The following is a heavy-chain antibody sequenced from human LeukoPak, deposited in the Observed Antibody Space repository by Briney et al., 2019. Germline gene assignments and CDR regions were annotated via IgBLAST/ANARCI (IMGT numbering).Heavy chain of an antibody. D-gene: IGHD3-9*01. J-gene: IGHJ4*02. CDR2: IRYDGSNE. CDR1: GFTFSSYG. V-gene: IGHV3-30*02. CDR3: ARPYYDILTGYRHDY. Sequence: GGSLRLSCAASGFTFSSYGMHWVRQAPGKGLEWVAFIRYDGSNEYYADSVKGRFTISRDNSKNTLYLQMNSLRAEDTAVYYCARPYYDILTGYRHDYWGQGTLVTVSS.